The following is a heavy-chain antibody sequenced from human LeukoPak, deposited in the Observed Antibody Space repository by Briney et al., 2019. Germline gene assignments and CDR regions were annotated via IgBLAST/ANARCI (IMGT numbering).Heavy chain of an antibody. CDR1: GYSFTDYF. D-gene: IGHD1-14*01. CDR3: ARSPYNVGGGMGY. J-gene: IGHJ4*02. V-gene: IGHV1-2*02. CDR2: IKADTGDT. Sequence: GASVKVSCKASGYSFTDYFMHWVRQAPGQGLEWMGWIKADTGDTNFAQRFQGRITLTRDTSISTAYMELRRLRSDDTAVYYCARSPYNVGGGMGYWGQGILVTVPS.